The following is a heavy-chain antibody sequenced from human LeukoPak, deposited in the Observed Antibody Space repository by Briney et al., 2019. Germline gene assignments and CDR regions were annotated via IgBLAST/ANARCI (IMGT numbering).Heavy chain of an antibody. CDR1: GYTFTSYD. V-gene: IGHV1-8*01. D-gene: IGHD3-3*01. Sequence: ASVKVSRKASGYTFTSYDINWVRQATGQGLEWMGWMNPNSGNTGYAQKFQGRVTMTRNTSISTAYMELSSLRSEDTAVYYCARWRTIFGVVSEDYYYYGMDVWGQGTTVTVSS. CDR2: MNPNSGNT. J-gene: IGHJ6*02. CDR3: ARWRTIFGVVSEDYYYYGMDV.